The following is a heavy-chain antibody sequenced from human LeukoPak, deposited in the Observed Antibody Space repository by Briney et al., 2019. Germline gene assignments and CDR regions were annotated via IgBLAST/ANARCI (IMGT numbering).Heavy chain of an antibody. D-gene: IGHD3-10*01. Sequence: GGSLRLSCAASGFTFSSYSMNWVRQAPGKGLEWVSSISSSSSYIYYADSVKGRFTISRDNSKYTLYLQMNSLRAEDTAIYYCTRAPGNYFDNWGQGTLVTVSS. CDR1: GFTFSSYS. V-gene: IGHV3-21*04. J-gene: IGHJ4*02. CDR2: ISSSSSYI. CDR3: TRAPGNYFDN.